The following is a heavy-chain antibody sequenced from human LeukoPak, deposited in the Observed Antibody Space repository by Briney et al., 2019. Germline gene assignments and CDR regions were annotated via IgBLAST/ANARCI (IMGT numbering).Heavy chain of an antibody. D-gene: IGHD3-9*01. J-gene: IGHJ6*03. CDR1: GGSISSSSYY. CDR3: ARDLPHILTGYYNHSVTESITNPCLETSRHSPPHRALLPPQNMDV. CDR2: IFYSGST. Sequence: PSETLSLTCTVSGGSISSSSYYWTWIRRPPGKGLEWIGYIFYSGSTDYSPSLKSRVTISVDTSRTQFSLKLTSVTAADTAVYYCARDLPHILTGYYNHSVTESITNPCLETSRHSPPHRALLPPQNMDVWGKGTTVTISS. V-gene: IGHV4-61*01.